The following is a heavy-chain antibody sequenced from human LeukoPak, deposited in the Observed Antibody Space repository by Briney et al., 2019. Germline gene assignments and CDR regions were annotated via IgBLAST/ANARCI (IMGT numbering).Heavy chain of an antibody. CDR3: ARLLGAPH. D-gene: IGHD1-26*01. CDR2: INPNSGGT. J-gene: IGHJ4*02. V-gene: IGHV1-2*02. CDR1: GYTFTDYY. Sequence: ASVKVSCKASGYTFTDYYVHWVRQAPGQGLEWMGWINPNSGGTNYARNFQGRVTMTRDTSITTAYMELSSLRSDDTAVYYCARLLGAPHWGQGALVTVSS.